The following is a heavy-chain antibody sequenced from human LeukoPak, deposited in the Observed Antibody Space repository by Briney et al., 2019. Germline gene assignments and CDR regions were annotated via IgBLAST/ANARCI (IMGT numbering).Heavy chain of an antibody. CDR2: ISGSGGST. Sequence: PGGSLRLSCAASGFTFSSYGMSWVRQAPGKGLEWVSAISGSGGSTYYADSVKGRFTISRDNAKNSLYLQMNSLRAEDTALYYCAKDMVRGVIYAFDIWGQGTMVTVSS. CDR3: AKDMVRGVIYAFDI. CDR1: GFTFSSYG. J-gene: IGHJ3*02. D-gene: IGHD3-10*01. V-gene: IGHV3-23*01.